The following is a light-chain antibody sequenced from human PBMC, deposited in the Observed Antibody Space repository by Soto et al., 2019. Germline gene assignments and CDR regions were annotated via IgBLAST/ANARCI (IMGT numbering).Light chain of an antibody. CDR1: SSDVGSYNY. J-gene: IGLJ2*01. CDR2: EVS. Sequence: QSALTQAASVSGSPGQSITISCTGTSSDVGSYNYVSWYQQHPGKAPKLMIYEVSNRPSGVSNRFSGSKSGNTASLTISGLQAADEAEYYCSSYTRSSTLIFGGGTKLTVL. CDR3: SSYTRSSTLI. V-gene: IGLV2-14*01.